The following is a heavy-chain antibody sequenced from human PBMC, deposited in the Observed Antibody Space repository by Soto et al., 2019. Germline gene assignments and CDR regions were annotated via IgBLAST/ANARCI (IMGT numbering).Heavy chain of an antibody. J-gene: IGHJ4*02. CDR1: GFTFSSYS. V-gene: IGHV3-21*01. D-gene: IGHD3-3*02. CDR3: ARDYSHFWSGYPDY. Sequence: GGSLRLSCAASGFTFSSYSMNWVRQAPGKGLEWVSSISSSSSYIYYADSVKGRFTISRDNAKNSLYLQMNSLRAEDTAVYYCARDYSHFWSGYPDYWGQGTLVTVSS. CDR2: ISSSSSYI.